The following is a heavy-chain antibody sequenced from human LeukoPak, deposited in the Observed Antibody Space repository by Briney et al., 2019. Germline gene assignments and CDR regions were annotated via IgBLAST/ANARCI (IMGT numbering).Heavy chain of an antibody. CDR2: IYHSGST. J-gene: IGHJ4*02. CDR1: GGSISSSNW. CDR3: ARVGADCGGDCYRDY. V-gene: IGHV4-4*02. D-gene: IGHD2-21*02. Sequence: SGTLSLTCAVSGGSISSSNWWSWVRQPPGKGLEWIGEIYHSGSTNYNPSLKSRVTISVDKSKNQFSLKLSSVTAADTAVYYCARVGADCGGDCYRDYWGQGTLVTVSS.